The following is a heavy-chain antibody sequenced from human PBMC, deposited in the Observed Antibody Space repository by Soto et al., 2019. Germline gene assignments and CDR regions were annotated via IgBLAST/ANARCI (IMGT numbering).Heavy chain of an antibody. D-gene: IGHD2-2*01. CDR1: VFTFTYYA. J-gene: IGHJ4*02. V-gene: IGHV3-23*01. CDR2: ISANGQGI. CDR3: AKDRDYPRDQFHY. Sequence: WWSLRLSCTASVFTFTYYAFSWCRQAPGKGLEWVSAISANGQGIYYADSVRGRFTISRDNSKNTVFLHMDSLRAEDTAVYYCAKDRDYPRDQFHYWGQGTLVTVSS.